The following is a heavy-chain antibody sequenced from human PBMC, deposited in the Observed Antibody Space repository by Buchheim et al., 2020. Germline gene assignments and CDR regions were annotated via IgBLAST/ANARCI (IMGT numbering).Heavy chain of an antibody. CDR3: IKSLGTCSASSCRTFDS. J-gene: IGHJ4*02. D-gene: IGHD2-15*01. Sequence: EVQLVQSGAEVKKPGESLEISCQASGYTFTNYYIGWVRRLPGKGLEWMGMIYPGDSDTRYSPSFQGQVTISADRSTSTAYLRWSSLKASDSAMYYCIKSLGTCSASSCRTFDSWCQGT. CDR2: IYPGDSDT. CDR1: GYTFTNYY. V-gene: IGHV5-51*01.